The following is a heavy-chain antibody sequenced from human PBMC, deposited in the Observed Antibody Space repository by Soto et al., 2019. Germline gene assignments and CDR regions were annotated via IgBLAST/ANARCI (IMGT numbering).Heavy chain of an antibody. J-gene: IGHJ6*02. D-gene: IGHD3-10*01. Sequence: SETLSLTCTVSGGSISSSSYYWGWIRQPPGRGLEWIGSIYYSGSTYYNPSLKSRVTISVDTSKNQFSLKLSSVTAADTAAYYCASLTDHYGSGSYYSFGSFDYYYGMDVWGQGTTVTVSS. V-gene: IGHV4-39*01. CDR3: ASLTDHYGSGSYYSFGSFDYYYGMDV. CDR2: IYYSGST. CDR1: GGSISSSSYY.